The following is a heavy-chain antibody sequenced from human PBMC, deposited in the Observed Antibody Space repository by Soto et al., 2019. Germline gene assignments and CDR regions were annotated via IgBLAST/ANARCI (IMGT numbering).Heavy chain of an antibody. CDR2: IKQDGSEK. J-gene: IGHJ6*02. Sequence: GGSLRLSCAASGFTFSSYWMSWFRQAPGKGLEWVANIKQDGSEKYYVDSVKGRFTISRDNAKNSLYLQMNSLRAEDTAVYYCARDTLYCSSTSCYLGGYGMDVWGQGTTVTVSS. V-gene: IGHV3-7*01. D-gene: IGHD2-2*01. CDR3: ARDTLYCSSTSCYLGGYGMDV. CDR1: GFTFSSYW.